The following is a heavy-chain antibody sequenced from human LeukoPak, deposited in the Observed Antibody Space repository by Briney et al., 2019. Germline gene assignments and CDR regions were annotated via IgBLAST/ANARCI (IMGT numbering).Heavy chain of an antibody. V-gene: IGHV4-34*01. Sequence: PSETLSLTCAVYGGSFSGYYWSWIRQPPGKGLEWIGEINHSGSTNYNPSLKSRVTISVDTSKDQFSLKLSSVTAADTAVYYCAREPPNDYGDSLDAFDIWGQGTMVTVSS. CDR1: GGSFSGYY. D-gene: IGHD4-17*01. J-gene: IGHJ3*02. CDR2: INHSGST. CDR3: AREPPNDYGDSLDAFDI.